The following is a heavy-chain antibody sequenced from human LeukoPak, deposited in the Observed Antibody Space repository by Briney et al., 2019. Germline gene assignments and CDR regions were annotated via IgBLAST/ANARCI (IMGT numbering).Heavy chain of an antibody. V-gene: IGHV3-7*04. CDR3: ARGQRSPDN. D-gene: IGHD3-22*01. CDR1: GFPFRDYW. J-gene: IGHJ4*02. Sequence: GSLSLSCAASGFPFRDYWMSWVRQAPGKGLEWVANTRQDGSEKNYVDSVKGRFTISRDNAKNSLYLQMNSLRAEDTAVYYCARGQRSPDNWGQGTLVTVSS. CDR2: TRQDGSEK.